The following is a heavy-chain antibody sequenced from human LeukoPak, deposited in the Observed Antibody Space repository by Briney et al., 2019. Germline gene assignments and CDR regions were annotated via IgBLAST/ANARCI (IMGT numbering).Heavy chain of an antibody. CDR1: GFTFSSYG. CDR3: AKDWAHDYVWGSYRPGVVDY. D-gene: IGHD3-16*02. J-gene: IGHJ4*02. Sequence: QPGGSLRLSCAASGFTFSSYGMSWVRQAPGKGLEWVSAISGSGGSTYYADSVKGRFTISRDNSKNTLYLQMNSLRAEDTAVYYCAKDWAHDYVWGSYRPGVVDYWGQGTLVTVSS. V-gene: IGHV3-23*01. CDR2: ISGSGGST.